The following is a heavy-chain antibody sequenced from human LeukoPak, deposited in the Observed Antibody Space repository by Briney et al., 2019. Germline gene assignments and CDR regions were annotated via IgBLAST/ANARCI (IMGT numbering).Heavy chain of an antibody. Sequence: PSETLSLTCTVSGGSISGYHWSWIRQPPGKGLEWLGYIYYSGSTNYNPSLKSRVTISVDTSKNQFSLKLRSMTAADTAVYYCASPGVGIGRYGAFDIWGQGTTVTASS. CDR2: IYYSGST. CDR1: GGSISGYH. CDR3: ASPGVGIGRYGAFDI. V-gene: IGHV4-59*08. D-gene: IGHD4-17*01. J-gene: IGHJ3*02.